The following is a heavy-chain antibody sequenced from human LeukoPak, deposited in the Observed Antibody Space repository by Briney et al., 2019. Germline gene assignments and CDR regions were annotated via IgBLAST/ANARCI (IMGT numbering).Heavy chain of an antibody. CDR1: GFTFSSYG. D-gene: IGHD4-23*01. CDR2: ISGSGSPT. V-gene: IGHV3-23*01. J-gene: IGHJ4*02. Sequence: PGGSLRLSCAASGFTFSSYGMTWVRQAPGKGLEWVSTISGSGSPTYYADSVTGRFTISRDNSKNTLFLQMNSLRAEDTAVYYCAKSMPTKPRWYFDYWGQGTLVTVSS. CDR3: AKSMPTKPRWYFDY.